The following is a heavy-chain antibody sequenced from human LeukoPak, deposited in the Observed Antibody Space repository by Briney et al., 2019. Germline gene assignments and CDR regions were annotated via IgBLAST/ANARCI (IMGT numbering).Heavy chain of an antibody. D-gene: IGHD6-13*01. CDR3: AKYHSSSWAESFDY. CDR2: ISGSGGST. Sequence: PGGSLRLSCAASGFTFSSYAMSWVRQAPGKGLEWVSAISGSGGSTYYADSVKGRFTISRDNSKNTLYLQMNSLRAEDTAVFYCAKYHSSSWAESFDYWGQGTLVTVSS. CDR1: GFTFSSYA. V-gene: IGHV3-23*01. J-gene: IGHJ4*02.